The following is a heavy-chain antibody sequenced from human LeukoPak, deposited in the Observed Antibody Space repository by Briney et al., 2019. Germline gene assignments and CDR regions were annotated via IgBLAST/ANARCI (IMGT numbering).Heavy chain of an antibody. CDR1: GYTFTSYG. CDR3: ARDLSYYDFWSGYSYYFDY. D-gene: IGHD3-3*01. CDR2: ISAYNGNT. J-gene: IGHJ4*02. V-gene: IGHV1-18*01. Sequence: ASVKVSCKASGYTFTSYGISWVRQAPGQGLEWMGWISAYNGNTNYAQKLQGRVTMTTDTSTSTAYMELRGLRSDDTAVYYCARDLSYYDFWSGYSYYFDYWGQGTLVTVSS.